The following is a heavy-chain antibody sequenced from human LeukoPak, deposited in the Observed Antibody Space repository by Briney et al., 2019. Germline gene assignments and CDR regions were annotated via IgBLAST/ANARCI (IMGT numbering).Heavy chain of an antibody. CDR1: GGSISSGGYY. V-gene: IGHV4-31*03. J-gene: IGHJ4*02. CDR2: IYYSGST. CDR3: ATGSAAMGNFDY. Sequence: SETLSLTCTVSGGSISSGGYYWSWIRQHPGKGLEWIGYIYYSGSTYYNPSLKSRVTISVDTSKNQFSLKLSSVPAADTAVYYCATGSAAMGNFDYWGQGTLVTVSS. D-gene: IGHD5-18*01.